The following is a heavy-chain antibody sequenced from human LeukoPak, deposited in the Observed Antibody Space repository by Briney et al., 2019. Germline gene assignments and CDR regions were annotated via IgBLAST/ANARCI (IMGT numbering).Heavy chain of an antibody. J-gene: IGHJ4*02. D-gene: IGHD4-23*01. Sequence: ASVKVSCKASGYTFTSYGISWVRQAPGQGLEWMGWISAYNGNTNYAQKLQGRVTMTTDTSTSTAYMELRSLISDDTAVYYCARSYYGGNSGDYWGQGTLVTVSS. V-gene: IGHV1-18*01. CDR3: ARSYYGGNSGDY. CDR1: GYTFTSYG. CDR2: ISAYNGNT.